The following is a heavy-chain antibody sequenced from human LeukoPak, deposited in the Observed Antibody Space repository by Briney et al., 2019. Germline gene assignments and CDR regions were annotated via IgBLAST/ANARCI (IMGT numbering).Heavy chain of an antibody. CDR3: AREIRIGWFDY. J-gene: IGHJ4*02. D-gene: IGHD2-15*01. CDR1: GFTFSSYE. V-gene: IGHV3-48*03. CDR2: ISSSGSTT. Sequence: GGSLRLSCAASGFTFSSYEMNWVRQAPGKGLEWVSYISSSGSTTYYADSVKGRFTISRDNAKNSLYLQMNSLRAEDTAVYYCAREIRIGWFDYRGQGTLVTVSS.